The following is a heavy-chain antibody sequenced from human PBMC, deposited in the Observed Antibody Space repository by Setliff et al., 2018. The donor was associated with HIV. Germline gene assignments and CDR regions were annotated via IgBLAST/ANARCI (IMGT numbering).Heavy chain of an antibody. CDR1: GGYIEHLY. CDR2: VYSAGST. Sequence: SETLSLTCTVSGGYIEHLYWPWIRQPSGRGLEWIGYVYSAGSTKYNPSLKSRATMSDDTSKNQISLTLTSVSAADTAVYYCARTSMGMTRKPIWYYHMDVWGNGITVTVSS. D-gene: IGHD7-27*01. J-gene: IGHJ6*03. CDR3: ARTSMGMTRKPIWYYHMDV. V-gene: IGHV4-59*11.